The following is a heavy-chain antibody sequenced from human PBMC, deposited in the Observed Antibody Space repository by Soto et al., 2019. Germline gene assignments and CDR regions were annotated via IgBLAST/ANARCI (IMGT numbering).Heavy chain of an antibody. Sequence: PGGSLRLSCVASGLTVSHNYMAWVRQAPEMGLEWVSILYTEGTTYYADSVKGQFTISRDSSKNTLFLQMDSLRAEDTAVYYCVRPRPSGENYGMDVWGQGTTVTVSS. J-gene: IGHJ6*02. CDR2: LYTEGTT. D-gene: IGHD3-16*01. CDR1: GLTVSHNY. V-gene: IGHV3-53*01. CDR3: VRPRPSGENYGMDV.